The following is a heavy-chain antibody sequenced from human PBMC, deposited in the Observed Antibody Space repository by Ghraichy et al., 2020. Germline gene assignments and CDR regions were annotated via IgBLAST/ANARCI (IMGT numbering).Heavy chain of an antibody. CDR3: ARGATVVRFFYYDGMDV. D-gene: IGHD4-23*01. CDR2: ITSSGRTI. J-gene: IGHJ6*02. Sequence: GGSLRLSCVGSGFTISSYTMNWVRQSPGEGLEWVSYITSSGRTIFYADSVKGRFTISRDNAQNSLYLQMNSLRDADTAVYYCARGATVVRFFYYDGMDVWGQGNRVTASS. CDR1: GFTISSYT. V-gene: IGHV3-48*02.